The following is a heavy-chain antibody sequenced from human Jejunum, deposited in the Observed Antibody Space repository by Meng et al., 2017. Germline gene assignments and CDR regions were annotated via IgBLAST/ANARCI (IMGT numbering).Heavy chain of an antibody. CDR2: INPSDTTT. J-gene: IGHJ4*02. Sequence: QGHLGASGGGRVKPGGSLRLSCAASGITFSDFYMSWVRQAPGKGLEWVSYINPSDTTTDYADSVKGRFTISRDHAKKSMYLQMNSLRVEDTAVYYCARGHWALDSWGQGTLVTVSS. D-gene: IGHD7-27*01. V-gene: IGHV3-11*01. CDR3: ARGHWALDS. CDR1: GITFSDFY.